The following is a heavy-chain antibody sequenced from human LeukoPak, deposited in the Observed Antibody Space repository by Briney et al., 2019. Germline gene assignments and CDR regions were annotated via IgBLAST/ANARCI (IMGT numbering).Heavy chain of an antibody. CDR3: ARGLYGSGSYYYFDY. Sequence: SETLSLTCTVSGGSISSSTYYWGWIRQPPGKGLEWTGNIYYSGRTYYNPSFKSRVTISVDTSKNQFSLKLTSMTVADTAVYFCARGLYGSGSYYYFDYWGQGTLVTVSS. D-gene: IGHD3-10*01. CDR1: GGSISSSTYY. V-gene: IGHV4-39*01. CDR2: IYYSGRT. J-gene: IGHJ4*02.